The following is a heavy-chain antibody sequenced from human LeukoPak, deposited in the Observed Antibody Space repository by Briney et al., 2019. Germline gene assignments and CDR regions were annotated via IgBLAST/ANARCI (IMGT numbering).Heavy chain of an antibody. CDR3: ARMGGYSGYATH. J-gene: IGHJ4*02. CDR1: GGSISPYH. Sequence: SETPSLTCTVSGGSISPYHWSWIRQPPGKGLEWIGYIYSSGSANYNPSLKSRVTISVDTSKNQFSLKLSSVTAADTAVYYCARMGGYSGYATHWGQGTLVTVSS. D-gene: IGHD5-12*01. V-gene: IGHV4-59*08. CDR2: IYSSGSA.